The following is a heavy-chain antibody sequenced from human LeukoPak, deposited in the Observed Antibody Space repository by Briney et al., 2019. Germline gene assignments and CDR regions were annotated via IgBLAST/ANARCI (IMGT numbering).Heavy chain of an antibody. CDR2: IYSGGST. Sequence: GSLRLSCAASGFTVSSNYMSWVRQAPGKGLEWVSVIYSGGSTYYADSVKGRFTISRDNSKNTLYLQMNSLRAEDTAVYYCARSYSGSYLDYWGQGTLVTVSS. CDR1: GFTVSSNY. V-gene: IGHV3-66*01. D-gene: IGHD1-26*01. CDR3: ARSYSGSYLDY. J-gene: IGHJ4*02.